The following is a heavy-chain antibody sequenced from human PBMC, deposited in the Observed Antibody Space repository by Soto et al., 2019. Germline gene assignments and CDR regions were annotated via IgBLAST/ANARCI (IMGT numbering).Heavy chain of an antibody. D-gene: IGHD5-18*01. J-gene: IGHJ4*02. CDR3: TKDSGYSYGYARIDY. Sequence: GGSLRLSCAASGFTFSSYAMSWVRQAPGKGLDWVSAISGSGGSTYYADSVKGRFTISRDNSKNTLYLQMNSLRAEDTAVYYCTKDSGYSYGYARIDYWGQGTLVTVSS. V-gene: IGHV3-23*01. CDR1: GFTFSSYA. CDR2: ISGSGGST.